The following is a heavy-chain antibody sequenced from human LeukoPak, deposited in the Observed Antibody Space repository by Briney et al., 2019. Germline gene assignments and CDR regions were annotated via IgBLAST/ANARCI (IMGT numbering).Heavy chain of an antibody. V-gene: IGHV3-23*01. CDR3: AKANLFYYYDSSGYYYEYYFDY. Sequence: GGSLRLSCAASGFTFSSYAMSWVRQAPGKGLEWVSAISGSGGSTYYADSVKGRFTISRDNSKNTLYLQMNSLRAEDTAVYYCAKANLFYYYDSSGYYYEYYFDYWGQGTLVTVSS. CDR1: GFTFSSYA. CDR2: ISGSGGST. D-gene: IGHD3-22*01. J-gene: IGHJ4*02.